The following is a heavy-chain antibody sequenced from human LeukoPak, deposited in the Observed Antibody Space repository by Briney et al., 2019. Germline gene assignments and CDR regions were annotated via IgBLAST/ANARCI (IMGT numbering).Heavy chain of an antibody. J-gene: IGHJ6*03. D-gene: IGHD4-17*01. CDR3: AKDKSDYGDYYYMDV. CDR1: GFTFSSYG. Sequence: GGSLRLSCAASGFTFSSYGMHWVRQAPGKGLEWVAFIRHDGNHKNCADSVKGRFTISRDNSKNTLSLQMNSLRAEDTAVYYCAKDKSDYGDYYYMDVWGKGTTVTVSS. CDR2: IRHDGNHK. V-gene: IGHV3-30*02.